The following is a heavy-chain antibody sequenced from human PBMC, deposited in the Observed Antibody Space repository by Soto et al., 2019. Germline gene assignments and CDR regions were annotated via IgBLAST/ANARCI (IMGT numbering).Heavy chain of an antibody. CDR2: IYYSGST. D-gene: IGHD2-21*01. J-gene: IGHJ3*02. Sequence: SETLSLTCTVSGGSISSGGYYWSWIRQHPGKGLGWIGYIYYSGSTYYNPSLKSRVTISVDTSKNQFSLKLSSVTAADTAVYYCARVGDSYYDAFDIWGQGTMVTVSS. V-gene: IGHV4-31*03. CDR3: ARVGDSYYDAFDI. CDR1: GGSISSGGYY.